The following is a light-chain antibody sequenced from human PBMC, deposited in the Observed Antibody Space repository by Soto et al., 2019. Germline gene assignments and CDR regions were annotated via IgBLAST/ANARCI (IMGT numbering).Light chain of an antibody. CDR1: QSVSSN. CDR2: GAS. Sequence: EIVVTQSPATLSVSPGERATLASRARQSVSSNLAWYQQKPGQAPRLLLYGASTRATGIPARFSGSGSGTAVTLTISSLQSEDFAVYYCQQYNNWPRTFGQGTKVEIK. V-gene: IGKV3-15*01. CDR3: QQYNNWPRT. J-gene: IGKJ1*01.